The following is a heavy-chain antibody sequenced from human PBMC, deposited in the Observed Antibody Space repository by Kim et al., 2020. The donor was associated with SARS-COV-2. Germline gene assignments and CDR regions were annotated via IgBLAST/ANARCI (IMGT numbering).Heavy chain of an antibody. J-gene: IGHJ6*02. D-gene: IGHD3-10*01. CDR2: IDWDDDK. CDR1: GFSLSTSGMC. CDR3: ARNRIWFGEYPRRDYYYYGMDV. Sequence: SGPTLVNPTQTLTLTCTFSGFSLSTSGMCVSWIRQPPGKALEWLARIDWDDDKYYSTSLKTRLTISKDTSKNQVVLTMTNMDPVDTATYYCARNRIWFGEYPRRDYYYYGMDVWGQGTTVTVSS. V-gene: IGHV2-70*11.